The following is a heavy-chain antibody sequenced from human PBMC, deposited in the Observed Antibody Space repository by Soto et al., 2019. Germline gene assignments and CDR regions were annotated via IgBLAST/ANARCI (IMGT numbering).Heavy chain of an antibody. CDR2: INHSGST. J-gene: IGHJ4*02. D-gene: IGHD2-15*01. CDR3: ARGSNVVVVAATHSRNVYYFDY. V-gene: IGHV4-34*01. Sequence: SETLSLTCAVYGGSFSGYYWSWIRQPPGKGLEWIGEINHSGSTNYNPSLKSRVTISVDTSNNQFSLKLSSVTAADTAVYYCARGSNVVVVAATHSRNVYYFDYWGQGTLVTVSS. CDR1: GGSFSGYY.